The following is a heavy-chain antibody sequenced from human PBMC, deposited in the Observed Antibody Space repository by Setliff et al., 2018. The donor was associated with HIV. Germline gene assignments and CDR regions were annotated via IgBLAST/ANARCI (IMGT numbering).Heavy chain of an antibody. CDR2: ISSNSGEI. CDR3: ARDLPCMAP. Sequence: PGGSLRLSCAASGFTFSGYSMNWVRQAPGKGLEWVSSISSNSGEIFYAESLKGRFTISRDNPKNSLYLQMNSLRAEDSAVYYCARDLPCMAPWGQGTLVTVSS. J-gene: IGHJ5*02. D-gene: IGHD2-8*01. V-gene: IGHV3-21*06. CDR1: GFTFSGYS.